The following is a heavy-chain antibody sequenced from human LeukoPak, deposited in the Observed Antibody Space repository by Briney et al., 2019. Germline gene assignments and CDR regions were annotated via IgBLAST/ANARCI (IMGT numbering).Heavy chain of an antibody. V-gene: IGHV1-18*01. Sequence: ASVKVSCKASGYTLTSYGISWVRQAPGQGLEWVGWISAYNGNTNYAQKLQGRVTMTTDTSTSTAYMELRSLRSDDTAVYYCARVPITIFGVVTEERFDYWGQGTLVTVSS. CDR2: ISAYNGNT. J-gene: IGHJ4*02. CDR1: GYTLTSYG. CDR3: ARVPITIFGVVTEERFDY. D-gene: IGHD3-3*01.